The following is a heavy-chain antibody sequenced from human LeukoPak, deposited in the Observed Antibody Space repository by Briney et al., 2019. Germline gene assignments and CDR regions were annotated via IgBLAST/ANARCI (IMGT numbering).Heavy chain of an antibody. J-gene: IGHJ4*02. CDR3: ARALRYDDSSGYYAY. CDR2: INPKSGVT. CDR1: GYTFTGHY. Sequence: ASVKVSRKASGYTFTGHYMHWVRQAPGQGPEWMGWINPKSGVTNYAQTLQGRVTMTRDTSISTVYMELSRLTTDDTAVYFCARALRYDDSSGYYAYWGQGTLVTVSS. D-gene: IGHD3-22*01. V-gene: IGHV1-2*02.